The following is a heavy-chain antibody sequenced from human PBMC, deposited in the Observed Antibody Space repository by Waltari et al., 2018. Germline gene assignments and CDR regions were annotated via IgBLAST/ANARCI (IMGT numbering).Heavy chain of an antibody. D-gene: IGHD3-22*01. Sequence: QVQLVQSGAEVKKPGSSVKVSCKASGGTFSSYAISWVRQAPGQGLEWMGGISPIFGTANYAQKFQGRVTITADESTSTAYMELSSLRSEDTAVYYCARDRPDSSGYYYFDYWGQGTLVTVSS. CDR2: ISPIFGTA. CDR1: GGTFSSYA. V-gene: IGHV1-69*13. J-gene: IGHJ4*02. CDR3: ARDRPDSSGYYYFDY.